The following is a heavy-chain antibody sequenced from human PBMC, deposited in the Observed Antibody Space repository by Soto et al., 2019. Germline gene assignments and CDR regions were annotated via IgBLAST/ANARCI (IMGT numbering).Heavy chain of an antibody. Sequence: GGSLRLSCAASGFTFNSYAMSWVRQPPGKGLEWVSTISGNGDRTFYADSVKGRFTISRDNSKNTLYLQMNSLRAEDTALYYCAREGSCSSTSCGWFDPWGQGSLVTVSS. CDR3: AREGSCSSTSCGWFDP. D-gene: IGHD2-2*01. CDR2: ISGNGDRT. J-gene: IGHJ5*02. V-gene: IGHV3-23*01. CDR1: GFTFNSYA.